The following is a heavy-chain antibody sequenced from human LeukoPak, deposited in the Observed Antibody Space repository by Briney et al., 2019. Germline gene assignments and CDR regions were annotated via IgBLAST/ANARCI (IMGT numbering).Heavy chain of an antibody. J-gene: IGHJ4*02. V-gene: IGHV3-30-3*01. Sequence: GGSLRLSCAASGFTFSNCAMHWVRQAPGKGLDWLALISNDGTNEYFADSVTGRLTISRDNSKNTLYLLMNSLTSEDTAVYFCARSCGGSFFPFDYWGQGTLVTVSS. CDR2: ISNDGTNE. CDR1: GFTFSNCA. CDR3: ARSCGGSFFPFDY. D-gene: IGHD2-15*01.